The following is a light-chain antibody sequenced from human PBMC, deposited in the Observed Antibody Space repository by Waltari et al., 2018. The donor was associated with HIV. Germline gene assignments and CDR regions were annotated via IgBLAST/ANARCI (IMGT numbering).Light chain of an antibody. CDR1: QSVLYSSNHKNY. V-gene: IGKV4-1*01. CDR3: QQYYSTPLT. J-gene: IGKJ4*01. CDR2: WAS. Sequence: DIVLTQSPDSLAVSLGERATINCKSSQSVLYSSNHKNYLAWYQQKPGQPPELLIYWASTRESGVPDRFTGSGSGTDFTLTISSLQAEDVAVYYCQQYYSTPLTFGGGTKVEIK.